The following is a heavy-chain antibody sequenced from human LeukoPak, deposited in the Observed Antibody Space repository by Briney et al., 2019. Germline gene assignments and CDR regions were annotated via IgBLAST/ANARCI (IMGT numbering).Heavy chain of an antibody. V-gene: IGHV3-7*01. J-gene: IGHJ4*02. CDR1: GFTFRNYW. Sequence: GGSLRLSCAASGFTFRNYWMTWVRQAPGKGLEWVANVKQDESEKDYVDSVKGRFTISRDNAKNSLYLQMNSLSAEDTAVYYCAREGVGGNDYWGQGTLVTVSP. CDR2: VKQDESEK. D-gene: IGHD3-16*01. CDR3: AREGVGGNDY.